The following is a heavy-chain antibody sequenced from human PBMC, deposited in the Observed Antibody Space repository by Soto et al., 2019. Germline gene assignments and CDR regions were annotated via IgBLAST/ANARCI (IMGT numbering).Heavy chain of an antibody. D-gene: IGHD6-19*01. Sequence: GGSLRLSCAASGFTFSSYAMSWVRQAPGKGLEWVSAISYGGSSTYYADSVKGRFTISRDNSKNTAYLQMNSLRAEDTAVYYCARDHHPSIAVGNYFDYWGQGTLVTVSS. J-gene: IGHJ4*02. CDR2: ISYGGSST. CDR1: GFTFSSYA. V-gene: IGHV3-23*01. CDR3: ARDHHPSIAVGNYFDY.